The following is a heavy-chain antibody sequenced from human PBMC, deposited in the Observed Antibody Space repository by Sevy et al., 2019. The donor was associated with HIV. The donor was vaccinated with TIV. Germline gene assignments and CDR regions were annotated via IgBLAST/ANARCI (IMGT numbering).Heavy chain of an antibody. D-gene: IGHD6-13*01. V-gene: IGHV3-30*02. CDR3: AKHRDTLASAAYLDH. Sequence: GGSLRLSCAATGFTFSQYGMEWVRQAPGKGLEWVAFIRYDGSTKYYADSVKGRFTISRDNSKNMLYLQMNSLRPEDTALYSCAKHRDTLASAAYLDHRGQGTLVTVSS. J-gene: IGHJ4*02. CDR2: IRYDGSTK. CDR1: GFTFSQYG.